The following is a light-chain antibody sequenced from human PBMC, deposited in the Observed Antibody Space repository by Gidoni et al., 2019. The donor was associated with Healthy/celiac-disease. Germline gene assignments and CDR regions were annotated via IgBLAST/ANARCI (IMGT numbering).Light chain of an antibody. CDR3: SSYTSSSTPWV. CDR1: SSDVGGYNY. V-gene: IGLV2-14*01. Sequence: QSALPQPASVSGSPGPSLPISCTGTSSDVGGYNYVSWYQQHPGKAPKLLIYDVSNRPSGVSNRFSGSKSGNTASLTISGLQAEDEADYYCSSYTSSSTPWVFGGGTKLTVL. CDR2: DVS. J-gene: IGLJ3*02.